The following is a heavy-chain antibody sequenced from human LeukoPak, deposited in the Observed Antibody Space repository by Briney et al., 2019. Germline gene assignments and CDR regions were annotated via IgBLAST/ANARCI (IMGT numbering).Heavy chain of an antibody. V-gene: IGHV3-49*04. Sequence: GGSLRLSCTASGFNFDDYIMSWVRQAPGKGLEWVGFIRSKPYGGTTDYAASVKGRFSISRDESKSIAYLQMDSLKAEDTAVYYCTSRRHCTGAACFQGLDYWGQGTLVTVSS. D-gene: IGHD2-8*02. J-gene: IGHJ4*02. CDR1: GFNFDDYI. CDR3: TSRRHCTGAACFQGLDY. CDR2: IRSKPYGGTT.